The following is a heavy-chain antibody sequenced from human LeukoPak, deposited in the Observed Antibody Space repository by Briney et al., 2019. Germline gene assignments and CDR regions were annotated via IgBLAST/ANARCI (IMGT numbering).Heavy chain of an antibody. V-gene: IGHV3-48*03. J-gene: IGHJ4*02. Sequence: GGSLRLSCIVSGFTFSSYEMNWVRDGPGRGLECGSYINNSGNTIYYTDTVKGRFTISRDNAKNTLHLQMNSLRVDDTAVYYCARDDTVTSVPFDYWGQGTLVTVSS. D-gene: IGHD4-17*01. CDR3: ARDDTVTSVPFDY. CDR2: INNSGNTI. CDR1: GFTFSSYE.